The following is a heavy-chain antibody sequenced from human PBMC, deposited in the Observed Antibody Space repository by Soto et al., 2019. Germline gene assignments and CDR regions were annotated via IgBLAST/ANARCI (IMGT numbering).Heavy chain of an antibody. CDR2: IGAADDP. V-gene: IGHV3-13*05. CDR3: ARAYSGRLPRRADYYFAMDV. J-gene: IGHJ6*02. D-gene: IGHD2-15*01. Sequence: GESLKISCAASGFTFSAYDMHWVRQTTGKGLEWVSAIGAADDPYYLGSVKGRFTISRENAKNSLYLQMNSLRAEDTAVYYCARAYSGRLPRRADYYFAMDVWGQGTTVTVSS. CDR1: GFTFSAYD.